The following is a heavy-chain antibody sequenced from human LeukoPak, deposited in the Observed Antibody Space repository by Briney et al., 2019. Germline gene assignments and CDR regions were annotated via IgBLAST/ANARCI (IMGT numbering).Heavy chain of an antibody. CDR2: ISGSGGST. Sequence: GGSLRLSCAASGLTFSSYAMSWVRQAPGKGLEWVSAISGSGGSTYYADSVKGRFTISRDNSKNTLYLQMNSLRAEDTAVYYCAKDRVVVVPAALLFDYWGQGTLVTVSS. V-gene: IGHV3-23*01. CDR3: AKDRVVVVPAALLFDY. D-gene: IGHD2-2*01. CDR1: GLTFSSYA. J-gene: IGHJ4*02.